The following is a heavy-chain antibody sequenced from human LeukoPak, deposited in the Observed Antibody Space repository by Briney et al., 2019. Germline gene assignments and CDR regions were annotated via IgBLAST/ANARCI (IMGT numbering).Heavy chain of an antibody. CDR2: ISYDGSNK. D-gene: IGHD3-3*01. Sequence: GGSLRLSCAASGFTFSSYAMHWVRQAPGKGLEWVAVISYDGSNKYYADSVKGRFTISRDNSKNTLYLQMNSLRAEDTAVYYCAREPITIFVVLDPWGQGTLVTVSS. J-gene: IGHJ5*02. V-gene: IGHV3-30-3*01. CDR3: AREPITIFVVLDP. CDR1: GFTFSSYA.